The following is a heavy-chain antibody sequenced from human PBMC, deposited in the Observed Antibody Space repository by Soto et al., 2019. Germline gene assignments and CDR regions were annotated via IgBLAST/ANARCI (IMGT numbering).Heavy chain of an antibody. CDR1: GFPFDRYA. CDR3: AKGRIAVAAGAFDS. D-gene: IGHD6-19*01. J-gene: IGHJ3*01. V-gene: IGHV3-33*03. Sequence: QVHLAESVGGVVQPGTSLRLSCAASGFPFDRYAIHWVRQAPGKGLEWVAAIWYDGSYTYYGESVKGRFLISRDNSKNTVFLEMNSLRAEDAAVYFCAKGRIAVAAGAFDSWGPGTRVIVSS. CDR2: IWYDGSYT.